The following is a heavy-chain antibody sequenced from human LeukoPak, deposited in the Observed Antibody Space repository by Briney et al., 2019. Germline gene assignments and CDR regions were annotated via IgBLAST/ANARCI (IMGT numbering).Heavy chain of an antibody. CDR1: RFTFSSYA. D-gene: IGHD6-19*01. V-gene: IGHV3-64D*06. CDR3: VKGTHSSGWFDAFDI. J-gene: IGHJ3*02. CDR2: ISSNGGST. Sequence: GGSLRLSCSASRFTFSSYAMHWVRQAPGKGGECVSTISSNGGSTYYADSVKGRFTISRDNSKHTLYLQMSSLRAEDTAVYYCVKGTHSSGWFDAFDIWGQGTMVTVSS.